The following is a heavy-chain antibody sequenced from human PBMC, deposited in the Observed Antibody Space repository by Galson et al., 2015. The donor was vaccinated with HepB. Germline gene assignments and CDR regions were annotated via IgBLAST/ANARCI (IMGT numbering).Heavy chain of an antibody. CDR1: GGSFSGYY. D-gene: IGHD4-23*01. CDR2: INHSGST. CDR3: ARGGGNSKPGDY. V-gene: IGHV4-34*01. Sequence: SETLSLTCAVYGGSFSGYYWSWIRQPPGKGLEWIGEINHSGSTNYNPSLKSRVTISVDTSKNQFSLKLSSVTAADTAVYYCARGGGNSKPGDYWGQGTLVTVSS. J-gene: IGHJ4*02.